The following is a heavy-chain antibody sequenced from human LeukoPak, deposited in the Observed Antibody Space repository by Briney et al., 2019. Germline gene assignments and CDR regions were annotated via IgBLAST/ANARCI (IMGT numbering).Heavy chain of an antibody. CDR3: AREKTWIQLWFGMDV. CDR1: GLTLSSYW. D-gene: IGHD5-18*01. J-gene: IGHJ6*02. CDR2: IKQDGSEK. Sequence: PGGSLRLSCAASGLTLSSYWMRWVRHATGKGLEWVANIKQDGSEKYYVDSVKGRFTISRDNAKNSLYLQMNSLRAEDTAVYYCAREKTWIQLWFGMDVWGQGTTVTVSS. V-gene: IGHV3-7*01.